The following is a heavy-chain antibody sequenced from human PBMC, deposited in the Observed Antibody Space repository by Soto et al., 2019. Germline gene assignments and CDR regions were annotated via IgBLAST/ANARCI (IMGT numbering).Heavy chain of an antibody. J-gene: IGHJ4*02. V-gene: IGHV4-4*02. CDR2: SHQSGNT. Sequence: QVQLQESGPGLVKPSGTQSLTCAVSGVSIDSHDWWTWVRQPPGKGLEWIGESHQSGNTNYNSSLESRVTISLDKSRNHFSLQLDSVTVADTAVYYCATRDTGRVYWGQGTLVTVSS. D-gene: IGHD5-18*01. CDR1: GVSIDSHDW. CDR3: ATRDTGRVY.